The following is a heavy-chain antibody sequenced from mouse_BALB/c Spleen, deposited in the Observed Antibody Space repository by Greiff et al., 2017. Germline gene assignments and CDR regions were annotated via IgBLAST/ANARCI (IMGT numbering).Heavy chain of an antibody. J-gene: IGHJ2*01. D-gene: IGHD1-1*01. CDR2: ISSGGSYT. CDR1: GFTFSSYA. CDR3: ARHEAVVAFDY. Sequence: EVKLVESGGGLVKPGGSLKLSCAASGFTFSSYAMSWVRQTPEKRLEWVASISSGGSYTYYPDSVKGRFTISRDNAKNTLYLQMSSLKSEDTAMYYCARHEAVVAFDYWGQGTTLTVSA. V-gene: IGHV5-6*03.